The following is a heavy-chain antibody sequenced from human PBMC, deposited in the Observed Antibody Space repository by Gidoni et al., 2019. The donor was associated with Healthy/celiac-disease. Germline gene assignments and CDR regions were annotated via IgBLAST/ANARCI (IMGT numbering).Heavy chain of an antibody. CDR2: ISGSGGST. Sequence: EVQLLESGGGLVQPGGSLRLSCAASGFTFSSYAMSWVRQAPGKGLEWVSAISGSGGSTYYADSVQGRFTISRDNSKNTLYLQMNSLRAEDTAVYYCAKDAPGLYYYDSSGYPNFDYWGQGTLVTVSS. CDR3: AKDAPGLYYYDSSGYPNFDY. V-gene: IGHV3-23*01. J-gene: IGHJ4*02. CDR1: GFTFSSYA. D-gene: IGHD3-22*01.